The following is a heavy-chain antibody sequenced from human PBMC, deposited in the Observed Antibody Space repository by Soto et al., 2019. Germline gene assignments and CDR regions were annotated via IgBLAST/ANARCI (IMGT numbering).Heavy chain of an antibody. V-gene: IGHV3-21*01. D-gene: IGHD6-19*01. Sequence: PGGSLRLSCAASGFILSDYSMNWVRQAPGKGLEWVSSISSSSTYIHYADSVKGRFTISRDNAKNSLFLQMNSLRAEDTAVYYCARKYLNSGISNWFDPWGQGTLVTVSS. CDR1: GFILSDYS. CDR3: ARKYLNSGISNWFDP. CDR2: ISSSSTYI. J-gene: IGHJ5*02.